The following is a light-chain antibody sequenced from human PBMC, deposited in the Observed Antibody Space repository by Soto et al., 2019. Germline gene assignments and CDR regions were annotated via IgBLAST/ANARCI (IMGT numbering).Light chain of an antibody. Sequence: DIQLTQSPSFLYASVGDRVTITCRASQGISTYLAWYQQRPGKAPKLLIYDASTLQSGVPSRFSGSRSGTEFTLTVSSLQPEDIATYYCQQLTGYVALTFGGGTKVEI. V-gene: IGKV1-9*01. CDR1: QGISTY. J-gene: IGKJ4*01. CDR3: QQLTGYVALT. CDR2: DAS.